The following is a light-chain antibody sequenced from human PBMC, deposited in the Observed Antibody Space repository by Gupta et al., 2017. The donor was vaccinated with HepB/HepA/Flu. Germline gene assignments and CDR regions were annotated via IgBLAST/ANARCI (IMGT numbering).Light chain of an antibody. V-gene: IGLV3-27*01. CDR1: VLAKKY. J-gene: IGLJ2*01. CDR3: YSATDNNLGV. CDR2: KDR. Sequence: SYELTQPSSVSVSPGQAARIPCSGDVLAKKYARWFQQKPGQAPVLVIYKDRERPSGIPERFSGSSSGTTVTLTISGAQVEDEADYYCYSATDNNLGVFGGGTKLTVL.